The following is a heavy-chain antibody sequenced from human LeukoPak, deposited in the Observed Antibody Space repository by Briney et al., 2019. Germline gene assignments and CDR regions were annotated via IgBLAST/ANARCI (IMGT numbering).Heavy chain of an antibody. V-gene: IGHV3-21*01. CDR1: GFTFTSYS. J-gene: IGHJ4*02. D-gene: IGHD4-17*01. Sequence: GGSLRLSCAASGFTFTSYSMNRVRQAPGKGLEWVSSISSSSSYIYYADSVKGRFTIFRDNAKNSLYLQMNSLRAEDTAVYYCARVLMEYGDYGFFDYWGQGTLVTVSS. CDR2: ISSSSSYI. CDR3: ARVLMEYGDYGFFDY.